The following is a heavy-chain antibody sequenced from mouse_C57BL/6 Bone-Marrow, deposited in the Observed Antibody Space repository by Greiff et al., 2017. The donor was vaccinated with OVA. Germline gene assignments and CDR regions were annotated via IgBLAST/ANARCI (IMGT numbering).Heavy chain of an antibody. D-gene: IGHD2-4*01. J-gene: IGHJ2*01. CDR3: AREGIGLRRGDYCDY. Sequence: VKLMESGAELVRPGTSVKMSCKASGYTFTNYWIGWAKQRPGHGLEWIGDIYPGGGYTNYNEKFKGKATLTADKSSSTAYMQFSSLTSEDAAIYYGAREGIGLRRGDYCDYWGQGTTLTVSS. V-gene: IGHV1-63*01. CDR2: IYPGGGYT. CDR1: GYTFTNYW.